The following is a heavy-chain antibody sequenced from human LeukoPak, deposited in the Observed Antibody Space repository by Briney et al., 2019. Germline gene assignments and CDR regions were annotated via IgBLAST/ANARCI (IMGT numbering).Heavy chain of an antibody. CDR1: GFTFNNYA. Sequence: GGSLRLSCAASGFTFNNYAMSWVRQAPGKGLEWVSAISGSGGSTYYTDSVTGRFTISRDNSKNTLYLQMNSLRAEDTAIYYCASLDYFDSSDYGDYWGQGTLVTVSS. J-gene: IGHJ4*02. D-gene: IGHD3-22*01. CDR2: ISGSGGST. V-gene: IGHV3-23*01. CDR3: ASLDYFDSSDYGDY.